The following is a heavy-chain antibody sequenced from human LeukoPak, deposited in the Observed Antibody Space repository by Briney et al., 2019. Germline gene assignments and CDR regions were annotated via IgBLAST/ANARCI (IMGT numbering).Heavy chain of an antibody. CDR1: GGSFSGYY. Sequence: SETLSLTCAVYGGSFSGYYWSWIRQPPGKGLEWIGEINHSGSTNYNPSLKSRVTISVDTSKNQFSLKLSSVTAADTAVYYCARMPKPRTYYYDTGGYNPHFDNWGQGTLVTVSS. V-gene: IGHV4-34*01. D-gene: IGHD3-22*01. CDR3: ARMPKPRTYYYDTGGYNPHFDN. CDR2: INHSGST. J-gene: IGHJ4*02.